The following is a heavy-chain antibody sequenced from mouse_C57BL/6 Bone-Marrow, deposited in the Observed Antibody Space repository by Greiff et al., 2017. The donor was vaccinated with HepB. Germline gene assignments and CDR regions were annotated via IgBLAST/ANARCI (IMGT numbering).Heavy chain of an antibody. CDR3: ARDVPIYYGYDGYAMDY. CDR1: GFTFSSYA. CDR2: ISDGGSYT. D-gene: IGHD2-2*01. V-gene: IGHV5-4*01. Sequence: EVKLVESGGGLVKPGGSLKLSCAASGFTFSSYAMSWVRQTPEKRLEWVATISDGGSYTYYPDNVKGRFTISRDNAKNNLYLQMSHLKSEDTAMYYCARDVPIYYGYDGYAMDYWGQGTSVTVSS. J-gene: IGHJ4*01.